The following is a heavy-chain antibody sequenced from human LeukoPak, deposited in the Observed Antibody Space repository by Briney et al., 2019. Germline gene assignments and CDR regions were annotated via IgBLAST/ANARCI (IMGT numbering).Heavy chain of an antibody. CDR3: ARHYYDSSGYYSILPAFDI. CDR1: GGSISSSRYY. Sequence: SETLSLTCTVSGGSISSSRYYWGWIRQPPGKGLEGIGSIYYSGSTYYNPSLKSRVTISVDTSKNQFSLKLSSVTAADTAVYYCARHYYDSSGYYSILPAFDIWGQGTMVTVSS. J-gene: IGHJ3*02. V-gene: IGHV4-39*07. CDR2: IYYSGST. D-gene: IGHD3-22*01.